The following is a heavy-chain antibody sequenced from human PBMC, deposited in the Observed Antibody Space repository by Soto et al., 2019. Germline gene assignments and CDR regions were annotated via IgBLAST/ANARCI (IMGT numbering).Heavy chain of an antibody. D-gene: IGHD6-25*01. J-gene: IGHJ4*02. V-gene: IGHV4-61*08. CDR1: GGSISSRGYY. CDR3: ARLYGSATDN. Sequence: SQPLSLPCSVAGGSISSRGYYWSCFRQPPGKGLEWIGYIYYSGSTNYNPSLKSRVTISVDTSKNQFSLKLSSVTAADTAVYYCARLYGSATDNWGQGTLVTVSS. CDR2: IYYSGST.